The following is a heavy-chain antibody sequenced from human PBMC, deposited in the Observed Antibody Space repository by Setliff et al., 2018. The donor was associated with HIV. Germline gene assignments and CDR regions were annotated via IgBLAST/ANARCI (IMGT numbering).Heavy chain of an antibody. J-gene: IGHJ3*02. CDR3: GRLRISGTTTGAFDI. Sequence: GESLKLSCQGLGDTFITYWIGWVRQMPGKGLEWMGIIYPGDSGTRYSPSFQGQVTMSVDKSITTAYLHWNSLKASDSAMYYCGRLRISGTTTGAFDIWGQGTMDT. CDR1: GDTFITYW. V-gene: IGHV5-51*01. CDR2: IYPGDSGT. D-gene: IGHD1-7*01.